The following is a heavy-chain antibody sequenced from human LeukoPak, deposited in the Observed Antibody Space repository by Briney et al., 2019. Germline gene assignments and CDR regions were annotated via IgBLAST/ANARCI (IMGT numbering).Heavy chain of an antibody. Sequence: SETLSLTCTVSGGSISSDYWSWIRQPAGKGLEWIGRIYTNESTNYNPSLKSRVTMSVETSKNQLSLKMISVTDADTAVYYCARGVRRGITIFGVVGGWFDPWGQGTLVTVSS. J-gene: IGHJ5*02. CDR3: ARGVRRGITIFGVVGGWFDP. V-gene: IGHV4-4*07. CDR1: GGSISSDY. CDR2: IYTNEST. D-gene: IGHD3-3*01.